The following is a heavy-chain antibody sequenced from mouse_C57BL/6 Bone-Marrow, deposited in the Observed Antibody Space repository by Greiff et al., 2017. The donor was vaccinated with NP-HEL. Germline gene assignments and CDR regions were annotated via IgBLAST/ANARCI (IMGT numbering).Heavy chain of an antibody. D-gene: IGHD1-1*01. CDR3: ACRPITAVVAKSHYLDY. J-gene: IGHJ2*01. V-gene: IGHV1-81*01. Sequence: QVQLQQSGAELARPGASVKLSCKASGYTFTSYGISWVKQRTGQGLEWIGEIYPRSGNTYYNEKFKGKATLTADKSSSTAYMELRSLTSEDSAVFFYACRPITAVVAKSHYLDYWGQGTTLTVSS. CDR2: IYPRSGNT. CDR1: GYTFTSYG.